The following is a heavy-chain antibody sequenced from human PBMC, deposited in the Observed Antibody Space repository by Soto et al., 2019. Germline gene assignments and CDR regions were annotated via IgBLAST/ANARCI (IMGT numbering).Heavy chain of an antibody. CDR3: ARLTGSYYYAMDV. CDR2: INHSGVT. D-gene: IGHD1-1*01. V-gene: IGHV4-34*01. Sequence: PETLSLRCAVYGGSFSGYYWSWIRQPPGKGLEWIGEINHSGVTNYKPSLKRRVTISVDTSKNQFSLQLKSVTAADTALYYCARLTGSYYYAMDVWGQGSTVT. J-gene: IGHJ6*02. CDR1: GGSFSGYY.